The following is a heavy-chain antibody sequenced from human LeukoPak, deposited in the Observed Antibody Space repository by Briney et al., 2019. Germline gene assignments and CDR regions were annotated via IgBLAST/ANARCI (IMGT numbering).Heavy chain of an antibody. J-gene: IGHJ4*02. Sequence: PSETLSLTCAVYGGSFSGYYWSWIRQPPGKGLEWIGEINHSGSTNYNPSLKSRVTISVDTSKNKFSLKLSSVTAADTAVYYCARDRVWFGGVDYWGQGTLVTVSS. CDR2: INHSGST. CDR1: GGSFSGYY. V-gene: IGHV4-34*01. D-gene: IGHD3-10*01. CDR3: ARDRVWFGGVDY.